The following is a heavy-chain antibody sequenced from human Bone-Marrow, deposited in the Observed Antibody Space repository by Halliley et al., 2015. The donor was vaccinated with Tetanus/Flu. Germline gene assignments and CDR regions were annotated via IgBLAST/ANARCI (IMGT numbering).Heavy chain of an antibody. CDR1: GDSVSSNSAA. CDR3: ARAHTIRRGVDYGMDV. D-gene: IGHD3-10*01. Sequence: GLVKPSQTLSLTCAMSGDSVSSNSAAWNWIRQSPSRGLEWLGRTYYRSRWYTDYAVSVKSRITINPDTSKNQFSLQLNSVTPEDTAVYYWARAHTIRRGVDYGMDVGGQGTTVTVSS. J-gene: IGHJ6*02. V-gene: IGHV6-1*01. CDR2: TYYRSRWYT.